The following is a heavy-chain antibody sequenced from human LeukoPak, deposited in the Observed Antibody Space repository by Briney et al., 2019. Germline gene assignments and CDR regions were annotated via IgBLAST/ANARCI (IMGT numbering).Heavy chain of an antibody. CDR1: EYSISSDYY. J-gene: IGHJ4*02. V-gene: IGHV4-38-2*02. CDR3: ARELPRRYFDY. CDR2: IYHTGST. Sequence: PSETLSLTCTVSEYSISSDYYYAWIRQPPGKGLEWIGSIYHTGSTYYNPSLRSRVTISLDTSNNQFSLKLTSVTATDTAIYYCARELPRRYFDYWGQGTLVTVSS.